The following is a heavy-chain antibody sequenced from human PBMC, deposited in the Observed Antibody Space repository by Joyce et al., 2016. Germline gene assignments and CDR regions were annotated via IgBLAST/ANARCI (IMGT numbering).Heavy chain of an antibody. D-gene: IGHD2-2*01. CDR3: TNTKLIVAPAQSGVYYYYHYMDV. V-gene: IGHV3-73*01. CDR1: GFTFSGSA. CDR2: IRSKADNYAT. J-gene: IGHJ6*03. Sequence: EVQLVESGGGLVQPGGSLKLPCAASGFTFSGSAMHWVRQASGKGLEWVGRIRSKADNYATAYAASVKGRFTSSRDDSKNTAYLQMNGLKSEDTAVYYCTNTKLIVAPAQSGVYYYYHYMDVWGKGTTVTVSS.